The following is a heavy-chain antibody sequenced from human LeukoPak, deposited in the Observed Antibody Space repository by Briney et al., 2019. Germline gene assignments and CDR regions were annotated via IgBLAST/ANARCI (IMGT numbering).Heavy chain of an antibody. CDR1: GGSFSGFY. CDR2: INDSGST. J-gene: IGHJ5*01. D-gene: IGHD3-22*01. CDR3: AGEGGDTMSPFAS. Sequence: SETLSLTCAFYGGSFSGFYWSWIRQPPGKGLKWIGEINDSGSTNYNPSLKSPFTISLDTSKNQFSLKLSSVTAADTAVYYCAGEGGDTMSPFASWGHGTLVTVSS. V-gene: IGHV4-34*01.